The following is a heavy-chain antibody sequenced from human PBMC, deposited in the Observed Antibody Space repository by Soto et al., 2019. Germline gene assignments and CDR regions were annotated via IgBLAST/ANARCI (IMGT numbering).Heavy chain of an antibody. Sequence: QVQLQKWGAGLLKPSETLSLTCAVYGESFNGYYWSWIRQPPGRGLEWIGEINNGGSTNYNPSLKSRVTMSVDTSKNQFSLKLSSVTAADTAVYFCARGVVRRVIIQYTSFFDYWGQGTLVSASS. J-gene: IGHJ4*02. CDR1: GESFNGYY. CDR2: INNGGST. D-gene: IGHD3-10*01. CDR3: ARGVVRRVIIQYTSFFDY. V-gene: IGHV4-34*01.